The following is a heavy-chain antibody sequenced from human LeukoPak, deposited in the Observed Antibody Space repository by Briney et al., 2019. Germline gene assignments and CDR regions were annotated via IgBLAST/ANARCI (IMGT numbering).Heavy chain of an antibody. D-gene: IGHD2-15*01. J-gene: IGHJ4*02. CDR3: VVGGSPGY. CDR2: ISTDGYTT. V-gene: IGHV3-74*01. CDR1: GLALSAYK. Sequence: QTGGSLRLSCAASGLALSAYKMHWVRQAPRKGLVWVSRISTDGYTTDYADFVQGRFTASGDNTKNTWSLEMNSLRAEDTAVYYCVVGGSPGYWGQGTLVTVSS.